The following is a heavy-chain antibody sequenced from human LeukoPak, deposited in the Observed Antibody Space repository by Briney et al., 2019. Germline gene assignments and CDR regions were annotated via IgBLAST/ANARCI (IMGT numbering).Heavy chain of an antibody. D-gene: IGHD3-10*01. CDR2: FDPEDGET. Sequence: ASVKVSCKVSGYTLTELSMHWVRQAPGKGLEWMGGFDPEDGETIYAQKFQGRVTMTEDASTDTAYMELSSLRSEDTAVYYCATIYGSGTYYGMDVWGQGTTVTVSS. CDR1: GYTLTELS. V-gene: IGHV1-24*01. CDR3: ATIYGSGTYYGMDV. J-gene: IGHJ6*02.